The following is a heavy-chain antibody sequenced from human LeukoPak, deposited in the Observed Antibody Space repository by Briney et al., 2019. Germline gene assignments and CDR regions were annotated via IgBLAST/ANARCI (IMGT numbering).Heavy chain of an antibody. CDR2: ISSSSSYI. D-gene: IGHD5-24*01. J-gene: IGHJ4*02. V-gene: IGHV3-21*01. CDR3: ARDHGDGYNYLDY. Sequence: GGSLRLSCAASGFTFSSYSMNWVRQAPGKGVEWGSSISSSSSYIYYADSVKGRFTISRDNAKNSLYLQMNSLRAEDTAVYYCARDHGDGYNYLDYWGQGTLVTVSS. CDR1: GFTFSSYS.